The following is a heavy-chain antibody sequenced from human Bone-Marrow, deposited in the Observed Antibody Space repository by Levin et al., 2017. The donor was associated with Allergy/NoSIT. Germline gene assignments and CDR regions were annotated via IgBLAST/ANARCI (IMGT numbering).Heavy chain of an antibody. D-gene: IGHD3-9*01. CDR2: IKQDGSDK. J-gene: IGHJ6*02. V-gene: IGHV3-7*01. CDR1: GFTFNKYW. Sequence: GGSLRLSCEASGFTFNKYWMSWVRQAPGKGLEWVANIKQDGSDKYYADSVKGRFTISRDNAQNSLFLQMNSLRAEDTAVYFCAREGAGTLPILTYYYYALDVWGQGTTVSVSS. CDR3: AREGAGTLPILTYYYYALDV.